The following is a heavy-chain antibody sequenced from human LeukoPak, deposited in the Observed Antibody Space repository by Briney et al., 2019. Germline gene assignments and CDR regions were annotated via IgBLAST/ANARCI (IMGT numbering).Heavy chain of an antibody. CDR2: ITGGGGST. Sequence: PGGSLRLSCTASGFTFSSHAMTWVRQAPGKGLEWGSSITGGGGSTFYAASVKGRFTISRDNSKNTLYLQMDNLRAEDTAVYYCAKLGISDGIDYWGQGTLVTVSS. V-gene: IGHV3-23*01. J-gene: IGHJ4*02. D-gene: IGHD3-16*01. CDR1: GFTFSSHA. CDR3: AKLGISDGIDY.